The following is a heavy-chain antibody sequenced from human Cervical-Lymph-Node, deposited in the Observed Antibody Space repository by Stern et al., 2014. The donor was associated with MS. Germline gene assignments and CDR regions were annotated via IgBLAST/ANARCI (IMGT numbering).Heavy chain of an antibody. J-gene: IGHJ1*01. CDR1: GFTFSSYA. CDR2: ISYDGSNK. CDR3: ARGSPYYDSSGYAEH. V-gene: IGHV3-30-3*01. D-gene: IGHD3-22*01. Sequence: VQLVESGGGVVQPGRSLRLSCEASGFTFSSYAMHWVRQAPGKGLEWGAVISYDGSNKYYAESVNGRLTLTRDNSKNTVYLQMNSLRAEDTAVYYCARGSPYYDSSGYAEHWGQGTLVTVSS.